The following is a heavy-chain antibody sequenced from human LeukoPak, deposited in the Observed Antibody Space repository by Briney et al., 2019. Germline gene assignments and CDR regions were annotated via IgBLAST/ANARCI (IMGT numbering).Heavy chain of an antibody. Sequence: PGRSLRLSCAASGFTFSSYAMHWVRQAPGKGLEWVAVISYDGSNKYYADSVKGRFTISRDNSKNTLYLQMNSLRAEDTAVYYCASLRNDEKKFDYWGQGTLVTVSS. CDR1: GFTFSSYA. CDR3: ASLRNDEKKFDY. CDR2: ISYDGSNK. V-gene: IGHV3-30*04. D-gene: IGHD1-1*01. J-gene: IGHJ4*02.